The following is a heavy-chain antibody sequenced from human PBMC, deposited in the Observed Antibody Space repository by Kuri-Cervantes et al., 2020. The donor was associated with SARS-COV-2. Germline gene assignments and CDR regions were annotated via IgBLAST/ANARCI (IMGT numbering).Heavy chain of an antibody. V-gene: IGHV4-34*01. Sequence: SETLSLTCAVYGGSFSGYYWSWIRQPPGKGLEWIGEINHSGSTNYNPSLKSRVTISVDTSKNQFSLKLSSVTAADTAVHYCARGRSFVGNWGQGTLVTVSS. J-gene: IGHJ4*02. D-gene: IGHD3-16*01. CDR2: INHSGST. CDR3: ARGRSFVGN. CDR1: GGSFSGYY.